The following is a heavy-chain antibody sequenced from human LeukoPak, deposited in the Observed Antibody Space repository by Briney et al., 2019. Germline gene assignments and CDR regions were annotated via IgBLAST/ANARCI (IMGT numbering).Heavy chain of an antibody. Sequence: SETLSLTCSVSGDSIRSSSYYWSWIRQPAGKGLEWIGCIYSSGSTNYNPSLKSRVIISVDKSKSQISLNLSSVTAADTAVYYCARGPQAGRYSYGPVDYWGQGTLVTVSS. J-gene: IGHJ4*02. CDR2: IYSSGST. CDR3: ARGPQAGRYSYGPVDY. CDR1: GDSIRSSSYY. V-gene: IGHV4-61*02. D-gene: IGHD5-18*01.